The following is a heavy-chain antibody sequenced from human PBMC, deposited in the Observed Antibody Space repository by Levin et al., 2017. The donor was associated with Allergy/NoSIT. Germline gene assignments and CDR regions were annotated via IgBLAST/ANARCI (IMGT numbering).Heavy chain of an antibody. Sequence: GGSLRLSCAASGFTFSTYWMHWVRQAPGKGLMWVSRINGDGSTTNHADSVKGRFTIARDNAKNTLYLQMNSLRAEDAAVYYCVRRGYSSRWYYFDYWGQGTLVTVSS. CDR3: VRRGYSSRWYYFDY. J-gene: IGHJ4*02. D-gene: IGHD6-13*01. CDR1: GFTFSTYW. V-gene: IGHV3-74*01. CDR2: INGDGSTT.